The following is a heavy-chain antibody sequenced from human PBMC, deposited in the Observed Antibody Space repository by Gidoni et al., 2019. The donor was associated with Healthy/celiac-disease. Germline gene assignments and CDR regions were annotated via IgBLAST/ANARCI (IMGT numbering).Heavy chain of an antibody. V-gene: IGHV4-34*01. CDR1: GGSFSGYY. J-gene: IGHJ4*02. CDR3: ARVRWLRAPFDY. D-gene: IGHD5-12*01. Sequence: QVQLQQWGAGLLKPSETLSLTCAVHGGSFSGYYWSWIRQPPGKGLEWIGEINHSGSTNYNPSLKSRVTISVDTSKNQFSLKLSSVTAADTAVYYCARVRWLRAPFDYWGQGTLVTVSS. CDR2: INHSGST.